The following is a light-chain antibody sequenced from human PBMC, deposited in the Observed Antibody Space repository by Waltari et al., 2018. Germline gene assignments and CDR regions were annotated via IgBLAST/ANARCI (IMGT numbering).Light chain of an antibody. CDR3: QQSYSTLRT. V-gene: IGKV1-39*01. J-gene: IGKJ1*01. Sequence: DIQMTQSPSSLSASVGDRVSITCRTSQSISIYLNWYHQKPGKAPKLLIYAASSLQSGVPSRFSGGGSGTDFTLTISSLQPEDFATYYCQQSYSTLRTFGQGTRVEIK. CDR1: QSISIY. CDR2: AAS.